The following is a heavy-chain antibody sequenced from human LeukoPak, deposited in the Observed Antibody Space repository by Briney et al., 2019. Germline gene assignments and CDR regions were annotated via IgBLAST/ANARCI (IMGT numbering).Heavy chain of an antibody. CDR3: AKDKDYFSSLAVTPLK. CDR1: GFTFSSYG. Sequence: GGSLRLSCAASGFTFSSYGMHWVRQAPGKGLEWVAVIWYDGSNKYYADSVKGRFTISRDNSKNTLYLQMNSLRAEDTAVYYCAKDKDYFSSLAVTPLKWGQGTLVTVSS. V-gene: IGHV3-33*06. D-gene: IGHD3-16*01. J-gene: IGHJ4*02. CDR2: IWYDGSNK.